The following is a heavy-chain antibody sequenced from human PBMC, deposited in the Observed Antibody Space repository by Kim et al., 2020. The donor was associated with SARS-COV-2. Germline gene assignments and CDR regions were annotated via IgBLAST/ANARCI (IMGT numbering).Heavy chain of an antibody. CDR3: ARGYTYYYDSSGRHDAFDI. J-gene: IGHJ3*02. D-gene: IGHD3-22*01. CDR1: GFTFSDHY. V-gene: IGHV3-72*01. CDR2: TRNKANSYTT. Sequence: GGSLRLSCAASGFTFSDHYMDWVRQAPGKGLEWVGRTRNKANSYTTEYAASVKGRFTISRDDSKNSLYLQMNSLKTEDTAVYYCARGYTYYYDSSGRHDAFDIWGQGTMVTVSS.